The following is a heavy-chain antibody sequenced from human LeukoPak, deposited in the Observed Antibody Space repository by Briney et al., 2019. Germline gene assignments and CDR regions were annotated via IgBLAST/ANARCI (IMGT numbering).Heavy chain of an antibody. V-gene: IGHV3-48*03. J-gene: IGHJ4*02. CDR2: ISSSGSTK. D-gene: IGHD3-10*01. Sequence: GGSLRLSCAASGFTFSRYEMNWVREAPGKGLERASYISSSGSTKYYADTVKVRFTISRDNAKNSVYLQMNSLRVEDTAVYYCARELRVVRGVSFDYWGQGTLVTVSS. CDR3: ARELRVVRGVSFDY. CDR1: GFTFSRYE.